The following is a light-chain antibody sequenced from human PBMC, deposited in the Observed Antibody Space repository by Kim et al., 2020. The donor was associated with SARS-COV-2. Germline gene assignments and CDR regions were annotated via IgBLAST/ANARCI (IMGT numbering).Light chain of an antibody. CDR2: RDT. J-gene: IGLJ3*02. V-gene: IGLV3-9*01. Sequence: SYELTQPLSVSVALGQTARITCGGNNIVTKNVHWYQQKPGQAPVLVMYRDTNRTSGIPERFSGSNSGNTATLTISRAQAGDEADYYCQVWDSSTWVFGGG. CDR3: QVWDSSTWV. CDR1: NIVTKN.